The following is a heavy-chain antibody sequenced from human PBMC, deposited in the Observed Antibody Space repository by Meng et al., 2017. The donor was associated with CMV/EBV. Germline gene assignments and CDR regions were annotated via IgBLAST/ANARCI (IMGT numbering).Heavy chain of an antibody. CDR3: ARGAAAGYYYYYYGMDV. D-gene: IGHD6-13*01. Sequence: LSLTCAASGFTFSSYAMHWVRQAPGKGLEWVAVISYDGSNKYYADSVKGRFTISRDNSKNTLYLQMNSLRAEDTAVYYCARGAAAGYYYYYYGMDVWGQGTTVTVSS. CDR1: GFTFSSYA. CDR2: ISYDGSNK. J-gene: IGHJ6*02. V-gene: IGHV3-30*04.